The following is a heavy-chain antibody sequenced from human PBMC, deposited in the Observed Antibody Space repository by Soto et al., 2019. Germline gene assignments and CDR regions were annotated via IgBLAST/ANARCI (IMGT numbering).Heavy chain of an antibody. V-gene: IGHV3-30*18. Sequence: GGSLRLSCAASGFTFSSYGMHWVRQAPGKGLEWVAVISYDGSNKYYADSVKGRFTISRDNSKNTLYLQMNSLRAEDTAVYYCAKDHQGDFDYWGQGTLVTVSS. CDR2: ISYDGSNK. CDR1: GFTFSSYG. J-gene: IGHJ4*02. CDR3: AKDHQGDFDY.